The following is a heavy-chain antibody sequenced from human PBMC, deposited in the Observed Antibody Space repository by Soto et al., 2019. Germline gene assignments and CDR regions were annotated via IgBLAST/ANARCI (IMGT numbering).Heavy chain of an antibody. Sequence: QMQLLQSGPGLVRPSETLSLTCTVSGGSITSRTYHWGWIRQAPGKGLEWIGHIFYDGRTDYNPSLGSRVTISVDTSTNQFSLRLTSVTAADTAVYYCGEQWLANGFEIWGQGTVVTVSS. CDR3: GEQWLANGFEI. CDR1: GGSITSRTYH. J-gene: IGHJ3*02. V-gene: IGHV4-39*01. D-gene: IGHD6-19*01. CDR2: IFYDGRT.